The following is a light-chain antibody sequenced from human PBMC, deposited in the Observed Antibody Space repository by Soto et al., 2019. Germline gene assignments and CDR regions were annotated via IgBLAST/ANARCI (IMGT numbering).Light chain of an antibody. CDR2: GVR. V-gene: IGLV2-14*03. Sequence: QSALTQPASVSGSPGQSITISCTGPSSDVGAYNYVSWYQQHPGIPPKLFIYGVRNRPSGVSNRFSGSKSGNTASLTISGLQAEDEADYYCTSYTTSTTLVFGTGTKVTVL. J-gene: IGLJ1*01. CDR3: TSYTTSTTLV. CDR1: SSDVGAYNY.